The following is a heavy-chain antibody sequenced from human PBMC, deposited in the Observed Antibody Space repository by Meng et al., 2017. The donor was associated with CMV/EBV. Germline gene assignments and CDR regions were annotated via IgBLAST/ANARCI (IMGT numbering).Heavy chain of an antibody. V-gene: IGHV3-23*01. Sequence: GGSLRLSCAASGFTFSSYWMSWVRQAPGKGLEWVSAISGSGGSTYYADSVKGRFTISRDNSKNTLYLQMNSLRAEDTAVYYCAKDRGSWGSGPFDYWGQGTLVTVSS. CDR3: AKDRGSWGSGPFDY. CDR1: GFTFSSYW. D-gene: IGHD1-26*01. J-gene: IGHJ4*02. CDR2: ISGSGGST.